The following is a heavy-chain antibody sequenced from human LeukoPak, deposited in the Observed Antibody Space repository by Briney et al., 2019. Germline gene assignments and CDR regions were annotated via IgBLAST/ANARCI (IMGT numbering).Heavy chain of an antibody. J-gene: IGHJ4*02. D-gene: IGHD4-23*01. Sequence: GGSLRLSCAASGFTFGNYAMSWVRRAPGKGLDWVSAISGPAFTTYYADSVKGRFTISRDNSKNTLYLQMNSLRAEDTAVYYCAKGTVDTQKRWGQGTLVTVSS. V-gene: IGHV3-23*01. CDR3: AKGTVDTQKR. CDR1: GFTFGNYA. CDR2: ISGPAFTT.